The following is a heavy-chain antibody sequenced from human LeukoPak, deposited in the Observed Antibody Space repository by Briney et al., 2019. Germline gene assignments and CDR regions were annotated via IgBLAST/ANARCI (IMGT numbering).Heavy chain of an antibody. D-gene: IGHD1-26*01. J-gene: IGHJ4*02. Sequence: PSETLSLTCAVSGGSISSSGYSWRWIRQPPGKGLEWIGYIYHSGRTYYNPSLKSRVTISVDRSKNQFSLKVSSVTAADTAVYYCASLYSGSYYVDYWGQGTLVTVSS. V-gene: IGHV4-30-2*01. CDR2: IYHSGRT. CDR1: GGSISSSGYS. CDR3: ASLYSGSYYVDY.